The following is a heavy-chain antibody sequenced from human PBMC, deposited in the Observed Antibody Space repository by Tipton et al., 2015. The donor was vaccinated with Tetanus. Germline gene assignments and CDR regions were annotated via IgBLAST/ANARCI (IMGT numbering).Heavy chain of an antibody. J-gene: IGHJ6*02. V-gene: IGHV1-46*01. D-gene: IGHD4-17*01. CDR3: ARTLRGTTRVGFQYLSYYRMDV. Sequence: QSGAEVKKPGASVKVSCKASGYTLTSYHMHWVRQAPGQGLEWMGIINPIGGSTSYAQKFQGRITMTGDTSMSTAFMEVTRLGSEDTAIYYCARTLRGTTRVGFQYLSYYRMDVWGQGTTVTVSS. CDR2: INPIGGST. CDR1: GYTLTSYH.